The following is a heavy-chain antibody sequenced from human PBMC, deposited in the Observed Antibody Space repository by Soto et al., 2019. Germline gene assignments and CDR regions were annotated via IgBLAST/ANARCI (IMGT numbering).Heavy chain of an antibody. Sequence: QVQLVQSGAAVKKPGASVKVSCKASGYTFTSYGISWVRQAPGQGLEWMGGISAYNGNTNYAQKLQGRVTMTTDTPTSTAYMELRSLRSDDTAVYYCARGLYYYDSSALPADYWGQGTLVTVSS. CDR2: ISAYNGNT. CDR3: ARGLYYYDSSALPADY. D-gene: IGHD3-22*01. CDR1: GYTFTSYG. J-gene: IGHJ4*02. V-gene: IGHV1-18*01.